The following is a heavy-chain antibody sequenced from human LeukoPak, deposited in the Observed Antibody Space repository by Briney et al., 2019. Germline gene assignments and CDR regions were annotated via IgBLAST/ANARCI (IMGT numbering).Heavy chain of an antibody. CDR3: ATLTEIDYYYYGMDV. V-gene: IGHV1-24*01. D-gene: IGHD7-27*01. CDR2: FDPEDGET. CDR1: GYTLTELS. J-gene: IGHJ6*02. Sequence: ASVKVSCKVSGYTLTELSMHWVRQAHGKGLEWMGGFDPEDGETIYAQKFQGRVTMTEDTSTDTAYMELSSLRSEDTAVYYCATLTEIDYYYYGMDVWGQGTTVTVSS.